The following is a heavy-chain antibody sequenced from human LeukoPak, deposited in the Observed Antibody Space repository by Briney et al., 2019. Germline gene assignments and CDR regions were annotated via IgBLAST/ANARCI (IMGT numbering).Heavy chain of an antibody. V-gene: IGHV4-4*09. CDR2: IYTSGST. Sequence: SEPLALTCTVSGGSISSYYWSWIRQPPGKGLEWIGYIYTSGSTNYNPSLKSRVTISVDTSKNQFSLKLSSVTAADTAVYYCTTGYYYYMDVWGKGTTVTVSS. CDR3: TTGYYYYMDV. CDR1: GGSISSYY. J-gene: IGHJ6*03.